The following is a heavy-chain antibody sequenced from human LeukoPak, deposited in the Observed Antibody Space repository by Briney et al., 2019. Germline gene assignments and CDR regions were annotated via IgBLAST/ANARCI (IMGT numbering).Heavy chain of an antibody. Sequence: PGESLKISCKGSGYSFTNYWIGWVRQMPGKGLEWMGNIYPGGSETRFSPSFQGQVTISVDKSTRTAYLQWSRLKASDTAMYYCARLTSVTLPFDFWGQGTLVTVPS. CDR2: IYPGGSET. J-gene: IGHJ4*02. CDR3: ARLTSVTLPFDF. D-gene: IGHD4-17*01. V-gene: IGHV5-51*01. CDR1: GYSFTNYW.